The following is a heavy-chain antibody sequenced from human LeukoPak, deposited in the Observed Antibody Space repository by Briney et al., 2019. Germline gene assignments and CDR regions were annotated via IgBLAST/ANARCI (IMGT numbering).Heavy chain of an antibody. CDR2: ISSSSASI. J-gene: IGHJ4*02. Sequence: PGGSLRLSCAASGFTFSDYGMNWARQAPGKGLEWVSHISSSSASIYYADSVKGRFTISRDNAKNSLYLQMNSLRAEDTAVYYCARRFREGYCSGGSCYSFGYWGQGTLVTVSS. V-gene: IGHV3-48*01. CDR1: GFTFSDYG. CDR3: ARRFREGYCSGGSCYSFGY. D-gene: IGHD2-15*01.